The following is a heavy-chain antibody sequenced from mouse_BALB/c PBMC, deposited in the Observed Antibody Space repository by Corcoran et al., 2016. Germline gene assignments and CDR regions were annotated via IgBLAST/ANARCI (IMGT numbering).Heavy chain of an antibody. CDR2: INTYTGEP. Sequence: QIQLVQAGPELKKPGETVKISCKASGYTFTNYGMKWVKQAPGKGLKWMGWINTYTGEPTYADDFKGRFAFSLETSASTAYLQINNLKNEDTATYFCARWYGNYVNYLDYWGQGTTLTVSS. CDR3: ARWYGNYVNYLDY. D-gene: IGHD2-10*02. J-gene: IGHJ2*01. CDR1: GYTFTNYG. V-gene: IGHV9-3-1*01.